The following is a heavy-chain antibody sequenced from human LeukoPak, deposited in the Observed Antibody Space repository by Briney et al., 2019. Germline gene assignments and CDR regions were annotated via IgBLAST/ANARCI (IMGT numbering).Heavy chain of an antibody. CDR3: ACRDLTSTWSFP. Sequence: GASLKISCQGVGYSFTSYCIGCVRRMPGKSMEWRAGIYPGDLRVRYNPSFQGQVTISVDKSINTAYLQWVSLRASDSAMYYCACRDLTSTWSFPWGQGTLVTVSS. J-gene: IGHJ5*02. D-gene: IGHD6-13*01. V-gene: IGHV5-51*01. CDR1: GYSFTSYC. CDR2: IYPGDLRV.